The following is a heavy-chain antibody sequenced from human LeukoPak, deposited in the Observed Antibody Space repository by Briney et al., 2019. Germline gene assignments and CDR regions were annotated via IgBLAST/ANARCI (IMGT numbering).Heavy chain of an antibody. CDR2: TYYKSKWYY. Sequence: SQTLSLTCGISGDSVSSNSATWNWIRQSPSRGLEWLGRTYYKSKWYYGYAVSVKSRITINPDTSKNQFSLQLNSVTPEDTAVYYCARSAAGTIDYWGQGTLVTVSS. D-gene: IGHD6-13*01. CDR3: ARSAAGTIDY. J-gene: IGHJ4*02. CDR1: GDSVSSNSAT. V-gene: IGHV6-1*01.